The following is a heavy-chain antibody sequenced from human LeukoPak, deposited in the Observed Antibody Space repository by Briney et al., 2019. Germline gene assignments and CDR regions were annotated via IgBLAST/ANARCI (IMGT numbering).Heavy chain of an antibody. Sequence: GGSLRLSCTASGITVNTNYMSWVRQAPGKGLEWVPNVFSDGRTFYADSVKGRFTISRDSSKNSIFLQMNSLRAEDTAVYYCARGDFDYWGQGTLVTVSS. CDR2: VFSDGRT. CDR1: GITVNTNY. CDR3: ARGDFDY. V-gene: IGHV3-53*01. J-gene: IGHJ4*02.